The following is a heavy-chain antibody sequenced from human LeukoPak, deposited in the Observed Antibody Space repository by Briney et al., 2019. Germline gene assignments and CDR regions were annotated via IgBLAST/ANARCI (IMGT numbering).Heavy chain of an antibody. J-gene: IGHJ4*02. CDR2: IYPGYSDT. V-gene: IGHV5-51*01. Sequence: GGSLQISCQGSGYSFTSYWIGWVRQVPGKGLEWMGIIYPGYSDTRYSPSFQGQVTISAHKAISTAYLQWSSLKASDSAMYYCARYWHCNSRLYYFDLWGQGTRDSVS. CDR1: GYSFTSYW. D-gene: IGHD2/OR15-2a*01. CDR3: ARYWHCNSRLYYFDL.